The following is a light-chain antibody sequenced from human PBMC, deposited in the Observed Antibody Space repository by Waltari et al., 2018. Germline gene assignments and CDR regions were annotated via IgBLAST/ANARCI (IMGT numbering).Light chain of an antibody. CDR1: NIGSKS. CDR3: QLWDSSPV. V-gene: IGLV3-21*02. CDR2: DDS. J-gene: IGLJ2*01. Sequence: SYVLTQPPSVSVAPGQTARISCVGNNIGSKSVNWYQQKACQAPVLVVYDDSARPSGIPERFSGSNSGNTATLTISRVEAGDEADYSCQLWDSSPVFGGGTKLTVL.